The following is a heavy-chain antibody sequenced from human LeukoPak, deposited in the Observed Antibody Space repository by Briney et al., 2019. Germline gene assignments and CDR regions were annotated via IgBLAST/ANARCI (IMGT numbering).Heavy chain of an antibody. D-gene: IGHD6-13*01. Sequence: ASVKVSCKASGYTFTSYGISWVRQAPGQGLEWMGWISGYNGNTIYAQKLQGRVTMTRNTSISTAYMELSSLRSEDTAVYYCARGRWSSSWYNWFDPWGQGTLVTVSS. CDR1: GYTFTSYG. J-gene: IGHJ5*02. CDR3: ARGRWSSSWYNWFDP. V-gene: IGHV1-18*01. CDR2: ISGYNGNT.